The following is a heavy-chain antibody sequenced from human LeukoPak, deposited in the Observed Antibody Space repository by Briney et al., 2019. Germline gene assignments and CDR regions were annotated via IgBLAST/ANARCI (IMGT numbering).Heavy chain of an antibody. CDR3: ASLCSSSWYFFDY. J-gene: IGHJ4*02. D-gene: IGHD6-13*01. V-gene: IGHV4-39*01. CDR1: GGSISSSSYY. CDR2: IYYSGST. Sequence: PSETLSLTCTVSGGSISSSSYYWGWIRQPPGKGLEWIGSIYYSGSTYYNPSLKSRVTISVDTSKNQFSLKLSSVTAADTAVYYCASLCSSSWYFFDYWGQGTLVTVSS.